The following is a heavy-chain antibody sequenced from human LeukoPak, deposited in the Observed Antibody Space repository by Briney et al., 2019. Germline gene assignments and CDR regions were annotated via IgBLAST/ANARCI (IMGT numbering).Heavy chain of an antibody. CDR1: SGSLGSYY. J-gene: IGHJ4*02. CDR3: ARGYSSSSGKALDY. V-gene: IGHV4-4*07. Sequence: SETLSLTCTVSSGSLGSYYWNWLRQPAGKGLEWIGHIYTSGSTNYNPSLKSRVTISVDTSKNQFSLKLNSVTAADTAFYYCARGYSSSSGKALDYWGQGTLVTVSS. D-gene: IGHD6-6*01. CDR2: IYTSGST.